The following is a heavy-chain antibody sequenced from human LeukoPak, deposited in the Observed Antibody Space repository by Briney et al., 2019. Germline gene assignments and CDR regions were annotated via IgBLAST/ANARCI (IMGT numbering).Heavy chain of an antibody. CDR1: GGSISGYY. J-gene: IGHJ4*02. CDR2: ISYSGST. Sequence: PSKTLSLTCTVSGGSISGYYWSWIRQPPGKGLEWVGYISYSGSTNYNPSLKSRVTISVDTSKNQFSLKLSSVTAADTAIYYCARDGRAGSSFAYWGQGTLVTVSS. D-gene: IGHD6-19*01. V-gene: IGHV4-59*01. CDR3: ARDGRAGSSFAY.